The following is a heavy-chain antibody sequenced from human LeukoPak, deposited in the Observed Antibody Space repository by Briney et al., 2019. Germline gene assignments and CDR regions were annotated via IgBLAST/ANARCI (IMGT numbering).Heavy chain of an antibody. V-gene: IGHV3-9*01. CDR2: ISWNSGSI. D-gene: IGHD6-13*01. Sequence: GGSLRLSCEASGFTFDDYAMHWVRQAPGKGLEWVSGISWNSGSIGYADSVKGRFTISRDNAKNSLYLQMNSLGAEDTALYYCAKAGYQYNWFDPWGQGTRVTVSS. CDR1: GFTFDDYA. CDR3: AKAGYQYNWFDP. J-gene: IGHJ5*02.